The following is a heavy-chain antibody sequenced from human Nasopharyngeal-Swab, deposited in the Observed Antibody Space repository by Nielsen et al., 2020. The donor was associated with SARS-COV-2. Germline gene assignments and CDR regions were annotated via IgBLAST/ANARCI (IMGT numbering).Heavy chain of an antibody. Sequence: LSLTCAASGFTFSSYGMHWVRQAPGKGLEWVAVISYDGSNKYYADSVKGRFTISRDNSKNTLYLQMNSLRAEDTAVYYCARDRDLSLPDYWGQGTLVTVSS. CDR3: ARDRDLSLPDY. CDR1: GFTFSSYG. J-gene: IGHJ4*02. V-gene: IGHV3-30*03. CDR2: ISYDGSNK.